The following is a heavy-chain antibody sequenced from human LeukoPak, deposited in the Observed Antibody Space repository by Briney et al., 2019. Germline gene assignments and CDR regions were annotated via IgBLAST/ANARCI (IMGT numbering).Heavy chain of an antibody. V-gene: IGHV3-30-3*01. CDR3: ARGRRDGYNSYFDY. CDR2: ISYDGSNK. J-gene: IGHJ4*02. CDR1: GFTFSSYA. D-gene: IGHD5-24*01. Sequence: GGSLRLSCAASGFTFSSYAMHWVRQAPGKGLEWVAVISYDGSNKYYADSVKGRFTISRDNSKNTLYLQMNSLRAEDTAVYYCARGRRDGYNSYFDYWGQGTLVTVSS.